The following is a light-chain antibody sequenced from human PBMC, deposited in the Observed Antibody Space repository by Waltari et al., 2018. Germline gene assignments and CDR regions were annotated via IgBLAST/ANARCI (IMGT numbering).Light chain of an antibody. J-gene: IGKJ3*01. CDR2: GAS. CDR1: QSVSSN. Sequence: EIVMTQSPATLSVSPGQRATLSCRASQSVSSNLAWYQQKPRQAPRLLIYGASTRATGIPARFSGSGSGTEFTLTISSLQSEDFAVYYCQQYNNWPPGLFTFGPGTKVDIK. CDR3: QQYNNWPPGLFT. V-gene: IGKV3-15*01.